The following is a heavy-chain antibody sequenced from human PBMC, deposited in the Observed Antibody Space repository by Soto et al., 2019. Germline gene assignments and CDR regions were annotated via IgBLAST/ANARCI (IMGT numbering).Heavy chain of an antibody. V-gene: IGHV4-34*01. CDR1: GGSFSGYY. CDR3: ARIPYYYDSSGYYDHDAFDI. Sequence: SETLSLTCAVYGGSFSGYYWSWIRQPPGKGLEWIGEINHSGSTNYNPSLKSRVTISVDTSKNQFSLELSSVTAADTAVYYCARIPYYYDSSGYYDHDAFDIWGQGTMVTVSS. D-gene: IGHD3-22*01. CDR2: INHSGST. J-gene: IGHJ3*02.